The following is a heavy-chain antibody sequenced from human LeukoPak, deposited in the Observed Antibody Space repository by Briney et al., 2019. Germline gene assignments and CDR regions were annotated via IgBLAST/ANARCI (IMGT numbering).Heavy chain of an antibody. CDR2: ISSSSYI. J-gene: IGHJ3*02. V-gene: IGHV3-69-1*01. CDR1: GFTFSDYY. Sequence: PGGSLRLSCAASGFTFSDYYMSWIRQAPGKGLEWVSSISSSSYIYYADSVKGRFTISRDNAKNSLYLQMNSLRAEDTAVYYCARDSTVFDAFDIWGQGTMVTVSS. CDR3: ARDSTVFDAFDI. D-gene: IGHD4-11*01.